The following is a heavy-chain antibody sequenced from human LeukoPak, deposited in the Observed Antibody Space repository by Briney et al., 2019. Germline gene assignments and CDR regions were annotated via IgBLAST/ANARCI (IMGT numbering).Heavy chain of an antibody. CDR3: ARKLGCDY. V-gene: IGHV3-30-3*01. Sequence: GRSLRLSCAASGFTFSSYAMHWVRQAPGKGLEWVAVISYDGSNKYYADSVKGRFTISRDNSKNTLYLQMNSLRAEDTAVYYCARKLGCDYWGQGTLVTASS. CDR2: ISYDGSNK. D-gene: IGHD3-10*01. CDR1: GFTFSSYA. J-gene: IGHJ4*02.